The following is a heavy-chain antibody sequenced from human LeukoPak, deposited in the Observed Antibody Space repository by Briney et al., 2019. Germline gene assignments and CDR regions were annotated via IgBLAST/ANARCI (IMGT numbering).Heavy chain of an antibody. J-gene: IGHJ5*02. D-gene: IGHD3-10*01. CDR2: INSFRGKT. Sequence: ASGKLSCNASGYTYTTSAITWVRHAPAQGHEWMGWINSFRGKTHYAQEFQGRVTMTTDTSTTTAYMELRSLRTDDTAVYYCARVGMWSGELHNWFDPWGQGTLVTVSS. CDR3: ARVGMWSGELHNWFDP. CDR1: GYTYTTSA. V-gene: IGHV1-18*01.